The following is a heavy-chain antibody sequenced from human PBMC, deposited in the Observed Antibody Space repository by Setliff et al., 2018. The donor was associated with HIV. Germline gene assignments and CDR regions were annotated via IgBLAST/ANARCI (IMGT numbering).Heavy chain of an antibody. D-gene: IGHD3-22*01. Sequence: PSETLSLTCAVDVGSFTNYFWNWIRQPPGKGLEWIGEINHSGSTNYNPSLKSRVTISVDTSKNQFSLKLSSVTAADTAVYYCARLGSDYYDSSGYLYYFDYWGQGTLVTVSS. CDR2: INHSGST. CDR3: ARLGSDYYDSSGYLYYFDY. CDR1: VGSFTNYF. J-gene: IGHJ4*02. V-gene: IGHV4-34*01.